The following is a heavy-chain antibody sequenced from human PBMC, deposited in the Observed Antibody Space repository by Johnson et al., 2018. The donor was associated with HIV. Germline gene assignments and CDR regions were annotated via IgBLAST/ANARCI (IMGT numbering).Heavy chain of an antibody. V-gene: IGHV3-11*04. CDR2: ISSSGRPI. Sequence: QVQLVESGGGLVKPGGSLRLSCAASGFTFSDYNISWIRQAPGKGLEWVSYISSSGRPIYYTDSVKGRFTISRDNAKNSLYLQMNSLRAEDTAVYYCARGIPRRNGDYDHVIDIWGQGTMVTVSS. D-gene: IGHD4-17*01. J-gene: IGHJ3*02. CDR1: GFTFSDYN. CDR3: ARGIPRRNGDYDHVIDI.